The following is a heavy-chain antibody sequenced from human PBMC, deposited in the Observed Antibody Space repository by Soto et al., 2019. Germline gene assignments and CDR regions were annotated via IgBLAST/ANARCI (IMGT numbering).Heavy chain of an antibody. CDR2: MYSGGST. D-gene: IGHD6-19*01. CDR3: ARDRIAVAGNPEYFQH. CDR1: GFNVSSNY. Sequence: EVQLVESGGGLVQPGGSLRLSCAASGFNVSSNYMSWVRQDPGKGLEWVSVMYSGGSTYYADSVKGRFTICRDNSKNKLYLPMHSRRADDTSGYYCARDRIAVAGNPEYFQHWGKGTLVTVAA. V-gene: IGHV3-66*01. J-gene: IGHJ1*01.